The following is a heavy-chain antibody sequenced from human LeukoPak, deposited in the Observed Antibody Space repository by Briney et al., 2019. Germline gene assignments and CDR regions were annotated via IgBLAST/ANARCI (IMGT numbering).Heavy chain of an antibody. Sequence: GGSLRLSCAASGFTFSSYNMNWVRQAPGKGLEWVSYISSSSSTIYYADSVKGRFAISRDNAKNSLYLQMNSLRAEDTAVYYCARDEVLKPRDYWGQGTLVTVSS. V-gene: IGHV3-48*04. CDR2: ISSSSSTI. CDR1: GFTFSSYN. J-gene: IGHJ4*02. CDR3: ARDEVLKPRDY.